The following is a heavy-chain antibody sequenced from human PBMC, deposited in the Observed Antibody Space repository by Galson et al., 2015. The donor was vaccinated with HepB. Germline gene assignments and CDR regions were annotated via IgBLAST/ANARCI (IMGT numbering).Heavy chain of an antibody. D-gene: IGHD3-22*01. J-gene: IGHJ3*02. CDR3: AKGYYYDSSGYNDAFDI. CDR2: ISYVGSNK. Sequence: SLRLSCAASGVTFSSYAMSWVRQAPGQGLEWVAVISYVGSNKNYADSVKGRVAITRDNSTNTLYLQMNSLRAEDTAVYYCAKGYYYDSSGYNDAFDIWGQGTMVTVSS. CDR1: GVTFSSYA. V-gene: IGHV3-30*09.